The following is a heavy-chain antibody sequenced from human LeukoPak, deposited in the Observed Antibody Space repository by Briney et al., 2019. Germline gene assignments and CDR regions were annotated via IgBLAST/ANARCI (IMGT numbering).Heavy chain of an antibody. CDR3: ARPLPAYCGGDCYPEYFQH. CDR2: IYPGDSDT. D-gene: IGHD2-21*02. CDR1: GYSFTSYW. J-gene: IGHJ1*01. Sequence: GGSLKISCKGSGYSFTSYWIGWVRQMPGKGLEWMGIIYPGDSDTRYSPSFQGQVTISADKSISTAYLQWSSLKASDTAMYYCARPLPAYCGGDCYPEYFQHWGQGTLVTVSS. V-gene: IGHV5-51*01.